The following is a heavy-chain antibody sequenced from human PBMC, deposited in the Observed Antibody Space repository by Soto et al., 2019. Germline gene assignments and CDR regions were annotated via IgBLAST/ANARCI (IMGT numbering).Heavy chain of an antibody. Sequence: PGESLKISCEVSGFTFTSYWIGWVRQMPGKGLEWMGIIYPGDSDTRYSPSFQGQVTISADKSISTAYLQWSSLKASDTAMYYCATWDFDDFDIWGQGTMVTVSS. CDR3: ATWDFDDFDI. CDR1: GFTFTSYW. D-gene: IGHD1-26*01. J-gene: IGHJ3*02. CDR2: IYPGDSDT. V-gene: IGHV5-51*01.